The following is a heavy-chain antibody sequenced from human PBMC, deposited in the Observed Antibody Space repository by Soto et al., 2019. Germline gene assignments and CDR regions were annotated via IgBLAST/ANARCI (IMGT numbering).Heavy chain of an antibody. V-gene: IGHV1-18*01. J-gene: IGHJ6*02. D-gene: IGHD1-7*01. CDR3: ARGFTGTTYRDYYGMDV. Sequence: ASVPVSRKASGGTLRSYAISWVRQAPGPGLEGMGWISAYTGNTNYELKLQGRVTMTTDTSTSTAYIELRSLRSCDTAVYYCARGFTGTTYRDYYGMDVWGQGTTVTVSS. CDR1: GGTLRSYA. CDR2: ISAYTGNT.